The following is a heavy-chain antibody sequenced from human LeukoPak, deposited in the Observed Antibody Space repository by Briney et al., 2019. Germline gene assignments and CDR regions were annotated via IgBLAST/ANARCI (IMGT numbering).Heavy chain of an antibody. V-gene: IGHV3-15*01. J-gene: IGHJ4*02. D-gene: IGHD3-9*01. CDR2: IKSKTDDGTT. Sequence: GGSLRLSCAASGFTFSNAWMSWVRQAPGKELEWVGRIKSKTDDGTTDYAAPVKGRFTISRDDSKNTLYLQMNSLKTEDTAVYYCTTDRERYFDWSSPYYFDYWGQGTLVTVSS. CDR3: TTDRERYFDWSSPYYFDY. CDR1: GFTFSNAW.